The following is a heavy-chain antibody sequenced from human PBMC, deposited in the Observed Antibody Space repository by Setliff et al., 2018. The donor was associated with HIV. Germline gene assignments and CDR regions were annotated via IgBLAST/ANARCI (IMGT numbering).Heavy chain of an antibody. CDR3: TRGNGPNVVVAAPFDY. J-gene: IGHJ4*02. Sequence: ASVKVSCKISGYIFSHYGVTWVRQAPGQGLEYMGYISGYTGITHYAQSFQGRVTMTTDPSKYTAYMELRSLTSDDTAKYYCTRGNGPNVVVAAPFDYWGQGTQVTVSS. CDR1: GYIFSHYG. V-gene: IGHV1-18*01. CDR2: ISGYTGIT. D-gene: IGHD2-15*01.